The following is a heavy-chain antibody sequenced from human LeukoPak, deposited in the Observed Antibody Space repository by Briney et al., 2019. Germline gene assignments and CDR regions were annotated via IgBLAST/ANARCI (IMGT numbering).Heavy chain of an antibody. CDR2: ISSSSSYI. J-gene: IGHJ4*02. CDR3: ARDRSDVLLWFGELN. V-gene: IGHV3-21*04. CDR1: GFTFSSYS. D-gene: IGHD3-10*01. Sequence: GGSLRLSCAASGFTFSSYSMNWVRQAPGKGLEWVSSISSSSSYIYYADSVKGRFTISRDNAKNSLYLQMNSLRAEDTAVYYCARDRSDVLLWFGELNWGQGTLVTVSS.